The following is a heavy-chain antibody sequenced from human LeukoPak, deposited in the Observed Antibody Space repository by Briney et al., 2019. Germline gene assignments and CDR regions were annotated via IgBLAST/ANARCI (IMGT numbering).Heavy chain of an antibody. CDR2: INPNSGGT. V-gene: IGHV1-2*02. CDR3: ARVGDQGGTLFDY. D-gene: IGHD1-26*01. Sequence: ASVKVSCKASGYTFTGYYMHWVRQAPGQGLEWMGWINPNSGGTNYAQTFQGRVTMTRDTSISTAYMELSRLRSDDTAVYYCARVGDQGGTLFDYWGQGTLVTVSS. J-gene: IGHJ4*02. CDR1: GYTFTGYY.